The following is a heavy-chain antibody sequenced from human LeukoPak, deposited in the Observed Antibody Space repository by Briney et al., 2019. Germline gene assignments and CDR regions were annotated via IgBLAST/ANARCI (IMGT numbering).Heavy chain of an antibody. CDR1: GFTFENNA. Sequence: GGSLRLSCAASGFTFENNAMHWVRHAPGKGLEWVAGICWNCDTVDYADSVKGRFTISRDNARNSLYLQMNTLRSEDTAFYYCAKANFDWVLFFDYWGQGTLITVSS. D-gene: IGHD3-9*01. CDR2: ICWNCDTV. J-gene: IGHJ4*02. CDR3: AKANFDWVLFFDY. V-gene: IGHV3-9*01.